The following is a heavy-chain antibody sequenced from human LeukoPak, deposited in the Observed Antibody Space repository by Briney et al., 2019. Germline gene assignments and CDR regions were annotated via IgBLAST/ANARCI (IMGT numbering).Heavy chain of an antibody. CDR1: GFTFSTYT. D-gene: IGHD5-18*01. J-gene: IGHJ4*02. CDR2: VSDSSDV. Sequence: GGSLRLSCAASGFTFSTYTMNWVRQAPGKGLEWVSTVSDSSDVHYSDSVKGRFTISRDNARNSLYLQMNSLRDEDTAVYYCARDGLHTAHFDYWGQGTLVTVST. CDR3: ARDGLHTAHFDY. V-gene: IGHV3-48*02.